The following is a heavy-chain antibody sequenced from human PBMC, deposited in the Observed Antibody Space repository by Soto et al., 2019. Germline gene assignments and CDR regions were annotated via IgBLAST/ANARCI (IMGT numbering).Heavy chain of an antibody. CDR2: ISSSSSTI. J-gene: IGHJ4*02. Sequence: GGSLRLSCAASGFTFSSYSMNWVRQAPGKGLEWVSYISSSSSTIYYADSVKGRFTISRDNAKNSLYLQMNSLRAEDTAVYYCARDLGYWGQGTLVTVSS. CDR3: ARDLGY. CDR1: GFTFSSYS. V-gene: IGHV3-48*01.